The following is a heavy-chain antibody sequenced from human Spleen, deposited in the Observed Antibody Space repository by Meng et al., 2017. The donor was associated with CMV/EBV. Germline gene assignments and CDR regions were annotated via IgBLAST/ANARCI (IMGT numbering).Heavy chain of an antibody. Sequence: GESLKISCAASGFTFSSYAMHWVRQAPGKGLEWVAVISYDGSNKYYADSVKGRFTISRDNSKNTLHLQMNSLRAEDTAVYYCARDRVPMVRGVIITPYYYYGMDVWGQGTTVTVSS. J-gene: IGHJ6*02. CDR2: ISYDGSNK. D-gene: IGHD3-10*01. CDR3: ARDRVPMVRGVIITPYYYYGMDV. CDR1: GFTFSSYA. V-gene: IGHV3-30-3*01.